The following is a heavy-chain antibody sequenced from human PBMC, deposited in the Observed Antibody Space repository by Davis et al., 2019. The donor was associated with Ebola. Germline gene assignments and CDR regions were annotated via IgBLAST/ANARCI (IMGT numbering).Heavy chain of an antibody. CDR3: TADVVPAATGGVYYYYYYMDV. CDR1: GFTFTNAW. J-gene: IGHJ6*03. V-gene: IGHV3-15*01. Sequence: GGSLRLSCAASGFTFTNAWMSWVRQAPGKGLEWVGRIKSKTDGGTTDYAAPVKGRFTISRDDSKNTLYLQMNSLKTEDSAVYYCTADVVPAATGGVYYYYYYMDVWGKGTSVTVSS. CDR2: IKSKTDGGTT. D-gene: IGHD2-2*01.